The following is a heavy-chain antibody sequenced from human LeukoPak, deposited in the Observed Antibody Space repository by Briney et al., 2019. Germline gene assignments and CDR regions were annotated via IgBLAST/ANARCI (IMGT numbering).Heavy chain of an antibody. CDR3: ARVDYYGSGSYYNSNNWFDP. CDR2: IYYSGST. D-gene: IGHD3-10*01. V-gene: IGHV4-59*01. Sequence: SETLPLTCTVSGGSISSYYWSWIRQPPGKGLEWIGYIYYSGSTNYNPSLKSRVTISVDTSMNQFSLKLSSVTAADTAVYYCARVDYYGSGSYYNSNNWFDPWGQGTLVTVSS. CDR1: GGSISSYY. J-gene: IGHJ5*02.